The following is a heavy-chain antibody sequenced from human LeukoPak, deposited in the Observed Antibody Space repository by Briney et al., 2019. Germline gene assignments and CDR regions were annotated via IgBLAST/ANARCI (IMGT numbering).Heavy chain of an antibody. J-gene: IGHJ4*02. Sequence: PSETLSLTCTVSGGSISSNYWSWIRRPPGRGLEWIGYIYHSGGTNYNPSLKSRVTISADTSKNQFSLKLSSVTAAGTAVYYCARGDSYSSTYYTTYYFDYWGQGTLVTVSS. V-gene: IGHV4-59*01. D-gene: IGHD6-13*01. CDR2: IYHSGGT. CDR1: GGSISSNY. CDR3: ARGDSYSSTYYTTYYFDY.